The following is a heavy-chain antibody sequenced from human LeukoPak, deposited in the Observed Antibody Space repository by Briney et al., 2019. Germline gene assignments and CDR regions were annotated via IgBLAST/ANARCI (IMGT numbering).Heavy chain of an antibody. CDR2: MNPNSDNT. Sequence: ASVKVSCKASGYTFTGYYMHWVRQATGQGLEWMGWMNPNSDNTGYAQKFQGRVTMTRNTSISTAYMELSSLRSEDTAVYYCARRGVGTHFDYWGQGSLVTVSS. CDR1: GYTFTGYY. CDR3: ARRGVGTHFDY. V-gene: IGHV1-8*02. D-gene: IGHD1-1*01. J-gene: IGHJ4*02.